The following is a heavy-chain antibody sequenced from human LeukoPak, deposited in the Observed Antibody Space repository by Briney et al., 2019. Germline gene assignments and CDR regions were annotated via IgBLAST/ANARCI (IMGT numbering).Heavy chain of an antibody. V-gene: IGHV3-23*01. CDR1: GFTFSAYA. CDR2: ISDSGSST. D-gene: IGHD6-19*01. Sequence: GGSLRLSCAASGFTFSAYAMSWVRQAPGKGLEWVSAISDSGSSTYYADSVKGRFTISRDNSKNTLYLQMNSLKAEDTAVYYCAKRAVGTSTGGPFDYWGQGTLVIVSS. CDR3: AKRAVGTSTGGPFDY. J-gene: IGHJ4*02.